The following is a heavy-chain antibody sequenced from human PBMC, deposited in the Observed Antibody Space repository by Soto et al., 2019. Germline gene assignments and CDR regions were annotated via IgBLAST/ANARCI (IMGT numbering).Heavy chain of an antibody. CDR3: AKDYYDSSGYYPPALLFNY. CDR2: INAGNGNT. J-gene: IGHJ4*02. D-gene: IGHD3-22*01. V-gene: IGHV1-3*01. CDR1: GYTFTSYA. Sequence: ASVKVSCKASGYTFTSYAMHWVRQAPGQRLEWMGWINAGNGNTKYSQKFQGRVTITRDTSASTAYMELSSLRSEDTAVYYCAKDYYDSSGYYPPALLFNYWGQGTLVTVSS.